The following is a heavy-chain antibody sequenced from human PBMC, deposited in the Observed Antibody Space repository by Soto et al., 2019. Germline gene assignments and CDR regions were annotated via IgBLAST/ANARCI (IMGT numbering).Heavy chain of an antibody. D-gene: IGHD6-13*01. CDR2: INPNSGGT. J-gene: IGHJ6*02. Sequence: ASVKVSCKASGYTFTSYYMHWVRQAPGQGLEWMGWINPNSGGTNYAQKFQGWVTMTRDTSISTAYMELSRLRSDDTAVYYCARAATGSSSWITYYYYYGMDVWGQGTTVTVSS. V-gene: IGHV1-2*04. CDR1: GYTFTSYY. CDR3: ARAATGSSSWITYYYYYGMDV.